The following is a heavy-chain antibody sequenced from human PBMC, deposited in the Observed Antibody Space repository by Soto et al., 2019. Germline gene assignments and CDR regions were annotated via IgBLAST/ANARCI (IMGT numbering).Heavy chain of an antibody. Sequence: QVQLVQSGAEVKKPGSSVKVSCKASGGTFSSYSINWVRHALGQGLEWMGEIIPIFGTANYAQKFQGRVTITADECKSTAYMELSSLRSEDTAVYYCARDGGRHSGGIDYWGQGTLVTVS. CDR3: ARDGGRHSGGIDY. CDR1: GGTFSSYS. V-gene: IGHV1-69*01. D-gene: IGHD1-26*01. CDR2: IIPIFGTA. J-gene: IGHJ4*02.